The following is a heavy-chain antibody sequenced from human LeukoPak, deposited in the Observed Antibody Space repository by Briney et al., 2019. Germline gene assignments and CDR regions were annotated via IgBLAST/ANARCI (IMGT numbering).Heavy chain of an antibody. D-gene: IGHD2-8*01. J-gene: IGHJ6*02. Sequence: GGSLRLSCAASGFTFSSHLMTWVRQAPGKGLEWVANIYQDGREKYYLSSVRGRFTISRDNAKNSLYLQMDSLRAEDTAVYYCARELIVESMLYLAYYYGMDVWGQGTTVTVSS. V-gene: IGHV3-7*01. CDR1: GFTFSSHL. CDR3: ARELIVESMLYLAYYYGMDV. CDR2: IYQDGREK.